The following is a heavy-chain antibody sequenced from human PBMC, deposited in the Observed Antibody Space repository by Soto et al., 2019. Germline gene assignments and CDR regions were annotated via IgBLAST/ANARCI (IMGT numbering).Heavy chain of an antibody. CDR3: AKAEGSGSLPIGVY. J-gene: IGHJ4*02. Sequence: GGSLRLSCAASGFTFSSYGMHWVRQAPGKGLEWVAVISYDGSNKYYADSVKGRFTISRDNSKNTLYLQMNSLRAEDTAVYYCAKAEGSGSLPIGVYWGQGTLVTVSS. D-gene: IGHD3-10*01. CDR2: ISYDGSNK. CDR1: GFTFSSYG. V-gene: IGHV3-30*18.